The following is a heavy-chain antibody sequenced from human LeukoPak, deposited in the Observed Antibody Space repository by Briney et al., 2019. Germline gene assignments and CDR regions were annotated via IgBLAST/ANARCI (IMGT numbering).Heavy chain of an antibody. CDR2: INTGKGNT. V-gene: IGHV1-3*04. CDR1: GYTFTDYA. D-gene: IGHD2-15*01. CDR3: ARDHVVGLAPFDP. J-gene: IGHJ5*02. Sequence: GASVKVSCKASGYTFTDYAMHWVRQAPGERLEWMGWINTGKGNTKYSQKFQGRVTITMDTSASTAYMELSSLRSEDTAVYYCARDHVVGLAPFDPRGQGTLVTVSS.